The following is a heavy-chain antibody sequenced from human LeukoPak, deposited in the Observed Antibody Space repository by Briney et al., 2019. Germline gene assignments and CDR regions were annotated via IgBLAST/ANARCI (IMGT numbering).Heavy chain of an antibody. J-gene: IGHJ3*02. V-gene: IGHV1-2*02. CDR1: GYTFTGYY. Sequence: ASVKVSCKASGYTFTGYYMHWVRQAPGQGLEWTGWINPNSGGTNYAQKFQGRVTMTRDTSISTAYMELSRLRSDDTAVYYCARVSSGYKSDAFDIWGQGTMVTVSS. CDR2: INPNSGGT. CDR3: ARVSSGYKSDAFDI. D-gene: IGHD3-22*01.